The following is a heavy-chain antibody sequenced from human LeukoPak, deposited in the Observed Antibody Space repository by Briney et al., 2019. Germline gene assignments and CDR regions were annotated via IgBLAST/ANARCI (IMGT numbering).Heavy chain of an antibody. D-gene: IGHD5-18*01. CDR1: GGSISSSSYY. Sequence: SETLSLTCTVSGGSISSSSYYWGWIRQPPGKGLEWIGSIYYSGSTYYNPSLKSRVTMSVDTSKNQFSLKLSSVTAADTAVYYCARRARIQLWPTEYFDYWGQGTLVTVSS. J-gene: IGHJ4*02. CDR2: IYYSGST. CDR3: ARRARIQLWPTEYFDY. V-gene: IGHV4-39*01.